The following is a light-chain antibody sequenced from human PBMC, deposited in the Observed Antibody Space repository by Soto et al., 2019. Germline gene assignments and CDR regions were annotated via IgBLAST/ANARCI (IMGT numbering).Light chain of an antibody. V-gene: IGKV3-15*01. Sequence: IVMTQSPGTLSVSPGEGAPLSCRASQSVGSNLAWYQQKPGQAPRLLIYGASTRATGIPARFSGSGSGTEFTLTISSLQSEDFAVYYCQQYNNWPRTFGQGTKVDIK. CDR3: QQYNNWPRT. CDR1: QSVGSN. J-gene: IGKJ1*01. CDR2: GAS.